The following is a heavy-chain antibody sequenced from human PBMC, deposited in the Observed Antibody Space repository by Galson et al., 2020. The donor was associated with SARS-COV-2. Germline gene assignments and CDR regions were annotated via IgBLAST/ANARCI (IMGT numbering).Heavy chain of an antibody. J-gene: IGHJ4*02. D-gene: IGHD2-21*02. CDR2: IKSRSSGGTA. CDR3: TTDAGRNCGGDCSSDY. CDR1: GFAFSDAW. V-gene: IGHV3-15*01. Sequence: GGSLRLSCAASGFAFSDAWMSWVRQAPGKGLEWLGRIKSRSSGGTADYAAPVKGRFTIPRDDSKTMLYLQMNGLRTEDTAVYYCTTDAGRNCGGDCSSDYWGQGTLVTVSS.